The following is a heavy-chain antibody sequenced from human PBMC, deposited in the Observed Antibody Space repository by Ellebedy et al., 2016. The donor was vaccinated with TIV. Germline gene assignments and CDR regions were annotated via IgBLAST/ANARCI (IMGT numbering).Heavy chain of an antibody. J-gene: IGHJ2*01. V-gene: IGHV3-48*01. D-gene: IGHD1-26*01. CDR2: ISSGSDNI. Sequence: GESLKISCAASGFTFRSYNMNWVRQAPGKGLDWVSYISSGSDNIKYADSVKGRFTISRDNAKNSLYLQMNSLRAEDTAVYFCARTYSGINYWYFDLWGRGTLVTVSS. CDR3: ARTYSGINYWYFDL. CDR1: GFTFRSYN.